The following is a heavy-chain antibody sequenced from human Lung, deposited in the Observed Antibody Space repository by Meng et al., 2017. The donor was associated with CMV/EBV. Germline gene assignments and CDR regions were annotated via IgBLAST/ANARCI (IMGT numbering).Heavy chain of an antibody. CDR2: IKQDGSEK. CDR1: GFTLSSYW. J-gene: IGHJ4*02. D-gene: IGHD3-10*01. CDR3: ARDLRSPVY. V-gene: IGHV3-7*01. Sequence: GEXXKISCAASGFTLSSYWMSWVRQAPVKGLEWVASIKQDGSEKYYVDSVKGRFTISRDNAKNSLYLQMNSLRAEDTAVYYCARDLRSPVYWGQGTLVTVSS.